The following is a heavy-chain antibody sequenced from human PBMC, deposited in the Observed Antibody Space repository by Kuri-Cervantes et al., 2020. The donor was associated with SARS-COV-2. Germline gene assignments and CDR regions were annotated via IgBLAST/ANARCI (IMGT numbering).Heavy chain of an antibody. D-gene: IGHD3-22*01. CDR3: AMAGYYYDSSGPPADY. Sequence: ASVKVSCKASGCTFTSYGISWVRQAPGQGLEWMGWISAYNGNTNYAQKLQGRVTMTTDTSTSTAYMELRSLRSDDTAVYYCAMAGYYYDSSGPPADYWGQGTLVTVSS. J-gene: IGHJ4*02. CDR2: ISAYNGNT. V-gene: IGHV1-18*01. CDR1: GCTFTSYG.